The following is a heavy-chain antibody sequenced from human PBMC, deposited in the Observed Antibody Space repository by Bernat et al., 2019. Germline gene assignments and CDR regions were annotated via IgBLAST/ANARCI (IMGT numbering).Heavy chain of an antibody. Sequence: QVQLVQSGAEVKKPGASVKVSCKASGYTFTSYGISWVRQAPGQGLEWMGWISAYNGNTNYAQKLQGRVTMTTDTSTSTAYMELRRLRSDDTAVYYCARDEYIWGSHAYRRGHYFDYWGQGTLVTVSS. D-gene: IGHD3-16*01. CDR3: ARDEYIWGSHAYRRGHYFDY. V-gene: IGHV1-18*04. CDR1: GYTFTSYG. J-gene: IGHJ4*02. CDR2: ISAYNGNT.